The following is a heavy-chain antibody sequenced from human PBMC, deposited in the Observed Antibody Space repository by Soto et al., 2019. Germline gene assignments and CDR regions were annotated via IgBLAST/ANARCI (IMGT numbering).Heavy chain of an antibody. CDR2: IIGSGGST. J-gene: IGHJ6*02. D-gene: IGHD3-10*01. CDR1: GFTFSSYA. Sequence: GGSLSLSCAASGFTFSSYAMSWVRQAPGKGLEWVSVIIGSGGSTYYADSVKGRFTISRDNSKNTLYLQMNSLRAEDTAVYYCAKDSQLLWFGEHSGYGMDVWGQGTTVTVSS. V-gene: IGHV3-23*01. CDR3: AKDSQLLWFGEHSGYGMDV.